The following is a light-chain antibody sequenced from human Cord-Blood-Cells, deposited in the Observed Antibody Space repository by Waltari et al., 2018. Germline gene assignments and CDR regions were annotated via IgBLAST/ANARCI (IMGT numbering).Light chain of an antibody. CDR3: HQSYSTPRS. CDR2: AAS. Sequence: DIQLTQSPSSLSASVGHRIPITCRASQSISSYLNWYQQKPGKALKLLIYAASSLQSWVPSRFSGSGSRTDFSLTIISLQPEDCATYYCHQSYSTPRSFGQVIKLEI. CDR1: QSISSY. V-gene: IGKV1-39*01. J-gene: IGKJ2*03.